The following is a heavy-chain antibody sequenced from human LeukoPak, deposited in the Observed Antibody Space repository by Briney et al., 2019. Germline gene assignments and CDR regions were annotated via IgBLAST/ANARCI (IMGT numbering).Heavy chain of an antibody. J-gene: IGHJ4*02. CDR1: GGTFSSYT. V-gene: IGHV1-69*02. Sequence: GASVKVSCKASGGTFSSYTISWVRQAPGQGLEWMGRIIPILGIANYAQKFQGRVTITADKSTSTAYMELSSLRSEDTAVYYCASWGDGYCSSTSCYTLDCWGQGTLVTVSS. D-gene: IGHD2-2*02. CDR2: IIPILGIA. CDR3: ASWGDGYCSSTSCYTLDC.